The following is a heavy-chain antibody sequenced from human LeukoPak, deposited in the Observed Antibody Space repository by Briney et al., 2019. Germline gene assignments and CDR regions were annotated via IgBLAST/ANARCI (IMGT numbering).Heavy chain of an antibody. J-gene: IGHJ4*02. Sequence: GRSLRLSCAASGFTFSSYAMHWVRQAPGKGLEWVAVISYDGSNKYYADSVKGRFTISRDNSKNTLHLQMNSLRAEDTAVYYCARDQDYYGSGSYYNLIDYWGQGTLVTVSS. CDR3: ARDQDYYGSGSYYNLIDY. CDR1: GFTFSSYA. D-gene: IGHD3-10*01. V-gene: IGHV3-30-3*01. CDR2: ISYDGSNK.